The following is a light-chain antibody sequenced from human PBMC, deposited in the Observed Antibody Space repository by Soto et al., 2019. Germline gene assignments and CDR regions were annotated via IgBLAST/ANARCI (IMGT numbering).Light chain of an antibody. CDR2: DAS. Sequence: EIVLTQSPAILSLSPGERATLSCRASQSVSSYLAWYQKKPGQAPRLLIYDASNRATGIPARFSGSGSGTDFTLTISSLEPEDFAVYYCQHRSSWPLTFGGGTKVEIK. CDR1: QSVSSY. CDR3: QHRSSWPLT. V-gene: IGKV3-11*01. J-gene: IGKJ4*01.